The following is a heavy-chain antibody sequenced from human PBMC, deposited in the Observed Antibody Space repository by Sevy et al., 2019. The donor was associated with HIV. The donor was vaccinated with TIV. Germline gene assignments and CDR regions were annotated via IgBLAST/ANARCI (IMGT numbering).Heavy chain of an antibody. CDR1: GGTFSSYS. V-gene: IGHV1-69*13. CDR2: IIPIFGTA. D-gene: IGHD3-16*01. CDR3: ARNRRDGLGVYFDS. Sequence: ASVKVSCKASGGTFSSYSISWVRQAPGQGLEWMGGIIPIFGTANYAQKFQGRVTITADESTSTAYMELSSLRSEDTAVYYCARNRRDGLGVYFDSWGQGTLVTVSS. J-gene: IGHJ4*02.